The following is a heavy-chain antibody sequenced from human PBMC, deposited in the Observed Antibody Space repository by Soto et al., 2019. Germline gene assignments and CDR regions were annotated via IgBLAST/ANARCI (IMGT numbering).Heavy chain of an antibody. CDR1: GGSISSSSYY. J-gene: IGHJ4*02. CDR3: ARPNGDYGRYFAY. V-gene: IGHV4-39*01. Sequence: QLQLQESVPGLVKPSETLSLTCTVSGGSISSSSYYWGWIRQPPGKGLEWIGSIYYSGSTYYNPSLKSRVTISVDTSKNKFSLKLSSVTAADTAVYYCARPNGDYGRYFAYWGQGTLVTVSS. CDR2: IYYSGST. D-gene: IGHD4-17*01.